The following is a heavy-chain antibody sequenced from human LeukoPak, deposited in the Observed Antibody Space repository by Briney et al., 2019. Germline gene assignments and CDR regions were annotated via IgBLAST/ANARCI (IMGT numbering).Heavy chain of an antibody. CDR3: VKGRISEDGLDF. CDR2: ISWNSGSI. V-gene: IGHV3-9*01. D-gene: IGHD6-13*01. J-gene: IGHJ4*02. CDR1: GFTFDDYA. Sequence: GGSLRLSCAASGFTFDDYAMHWVRQAPGKGLERVSGISWNSGSIGYADSVKGRFTISRDNAKNSLYLQMNSLRAEDTAVYYCVKGRISEDGLDFWGQGTLVTVSS.